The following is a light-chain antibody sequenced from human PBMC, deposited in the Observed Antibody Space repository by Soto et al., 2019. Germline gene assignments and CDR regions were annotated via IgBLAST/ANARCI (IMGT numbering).Light chain of an antibody. J-gene: IGKJ1*01. CDR1: QSISSY. V-gene: IGKV1-39*01. CDR3: QQSYSTPWT. CDR2: AAS. Sequence: IQMTQSPSSLSASVGDRVTITCRASQSISSYLNWYQQKPGKAPKLLIYAASSLQSGVPSRFSGSGSGTDFTLTISSLQPEDFATYYGQQSYSTPWTFGQGTKVEIK.